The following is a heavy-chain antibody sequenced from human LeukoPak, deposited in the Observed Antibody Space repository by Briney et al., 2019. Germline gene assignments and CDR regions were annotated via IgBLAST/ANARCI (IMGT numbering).Heavy chain of an antibody. CDR1: GGSISSYY. CDR2: IYTSGST. V-gene: IGHV4-4*07. J-gene: IGHJ4*02. Sequence: MPSETLSLTCTVSGGSISSYYWSWTRQPAGKGLEWIGRIYTSGSTNYNPSLKSRVTMSVDTSKNQFSLKLSSVTAADTAVYYCARVDCSSTSCYSYFDYWGQGTLVTVSS. CDR3: ARVDCSSTSCYSYFDY. D-gene: IGHD2-2*02.